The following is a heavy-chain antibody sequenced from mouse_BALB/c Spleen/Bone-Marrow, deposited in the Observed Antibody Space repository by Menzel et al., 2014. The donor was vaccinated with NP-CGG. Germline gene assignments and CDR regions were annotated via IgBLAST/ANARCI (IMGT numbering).Heavy chain of an antibody. CDR1: GFTFSSYA. CDR3: ARPPYYGSSEWYFDV. D-gene: IGHD1-1*01. V-gene: IGHV5-9-3*01. CDR2: ISSGGSYT. Sequence: EVHQVESGGGLVKPGGSLKLSCAASGFTFSSYAMSWVRLTPEKRLEWVATISSGGSYTYYPDSVKGRFTTSRDNAKNTLYLQMSSLRSEDTAMYYCARPPYYGSSEWYFDVWGTGTTVTVSS. J-gene: IGHJ1*03.